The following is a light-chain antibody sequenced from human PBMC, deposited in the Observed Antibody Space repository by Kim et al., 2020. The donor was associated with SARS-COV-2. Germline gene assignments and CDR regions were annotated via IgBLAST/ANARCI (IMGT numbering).Light chain of an antibody. J-gene: IGLJ6*01. Sequence: QSISISCTETSTYVGAYDHVSGYQQYPGKAPKLILYDVDLRPSAISDRFSGSKSGHTASLTISGLQAEDEALYHCSSYTVNGTPVFGGGTKVTVL. CDR3: SSYTVNGTPV. CDR2: DVD. CDR1: STYVGAYDH. V-gene: IGLV2-14*04.